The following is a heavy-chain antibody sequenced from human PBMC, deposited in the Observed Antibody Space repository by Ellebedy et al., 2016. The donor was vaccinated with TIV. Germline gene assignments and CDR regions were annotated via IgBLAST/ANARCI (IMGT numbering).Heavy chain of an antibody. J-gene: IGHJ4*02. D-gene: IGHD1-26*01. V-gene: IGHV1-8*01. Sequence: ASVKVSXXASGYTFTSYDINWVRQATGQGLEWMGWMNPNSGNTGYAQKFQGRVTMTRNTSISTAYMELSSLRSEDTAVYYCARTSGSNEGFWDYWGQGTLVTVSS. CDR1: GYTFTSYD. CDR2: MNPNSGNT. CDR3: ARTSGSNEGFWDY.